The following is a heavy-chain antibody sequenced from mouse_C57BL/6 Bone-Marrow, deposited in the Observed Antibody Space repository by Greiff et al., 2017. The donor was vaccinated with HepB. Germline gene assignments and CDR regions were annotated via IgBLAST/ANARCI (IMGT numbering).Heavy chain of an antibody. J-gene: IGHJ4*01. V-gene: IGHV1-69*01. Sequence: VQLQQPGAELVMPGASVKLSCKASGYTFTSYWMHWVKQRPGQGLEWIGEIDPSDSYTNYNQKFKGKSTLTVDKSSSTAYMQLSSLTSEDSAVYDCARYRSNYVYAMDYWGQGTSVTVSS. CDR1: GYTFTSYW. CDR3: ARYRSNYVYAMDY. D-gene: IGHD2-5*01. CDR2: IDPSDSYT.